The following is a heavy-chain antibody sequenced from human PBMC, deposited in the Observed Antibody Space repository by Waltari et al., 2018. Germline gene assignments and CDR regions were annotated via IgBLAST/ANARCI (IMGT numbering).Heavy chain of an antibody. CDR3: TTVSTGYHFDY. D-gene: IGHD2-2*01. J-gene: IGHJ4*02. CDR1: GFTFSNAW. Sequence: EVQLVESGGGLVKPGGSLRLSCAASGFTFSNAWMSWVRQAPGKGLEWVGRIKSKTDGGTTDYAAPVKGRLTISRDDSKSTLYLQMNSLKTEDTAVYYCTTVSTGYHFDYWGQGTLVTVSS. CDR2: IKSKTDGGTT. V-gene: IGHV3-15*01.